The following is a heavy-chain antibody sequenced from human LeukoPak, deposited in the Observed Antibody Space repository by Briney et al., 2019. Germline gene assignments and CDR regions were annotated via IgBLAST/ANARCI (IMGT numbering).Heavy chain of an antibody. J-gene: IGHJ4*02. V-gene: IGHV4-59*01. CDR2: VYNGGST. CDR3: AVSIAAAGTFDY. D-gene: IGHD6-13*01. CDR1: GGSISRYY. Sequence: SETLSLTCTVSGGSISRYYWSWIRQPPGKGPECIGYVYNGGSTKSNPSLKSRVTISVDTSKNQSSLKLTSVTAADTAVYYCAVSIAAAGTFDYWGQGTLVTVPS.